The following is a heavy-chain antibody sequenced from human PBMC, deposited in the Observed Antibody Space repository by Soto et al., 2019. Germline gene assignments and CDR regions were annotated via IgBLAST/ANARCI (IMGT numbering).Heavy chain of an antibody. CDR1: GFTFSSYA. CDR2: ISGSGGST. V-gene: IGHV3-23*01. J-gene: IGHJ6*02. CDR3: AKTVGRYYYYGMDV. Sequence: EVQLLESGGGLVQPGGSLRLSCAASGFTFSSYAMSWVRQAPGKGLEWVSAISGSGGSTYYADSVKGRFTISRDNSKKTLYLQMNSLRAEDTAVYYCAKTVGRYYYYGMDVWGQGTTVTVSS. D-gene: IGHD3-16*01.